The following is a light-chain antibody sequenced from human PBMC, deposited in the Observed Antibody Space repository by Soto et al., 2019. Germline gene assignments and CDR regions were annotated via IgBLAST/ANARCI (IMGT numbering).Light chain of an antibody. J-gene: IGKJ1*01. CDR2: GAS. CDR1: QSVSSN. CDR3: QQYNKWPRT. Sequence: ETVMTQSPATLSVSPGERATLSCRASQSVSSNLAWYQQKPGQAPRLLIYGASTRVTGMPARFSGSGSGTEFTLTISSLQSEDFGVYYCQQYNKWPRTFGQGTKVEIK. V-gene: IGKV3-15*01.